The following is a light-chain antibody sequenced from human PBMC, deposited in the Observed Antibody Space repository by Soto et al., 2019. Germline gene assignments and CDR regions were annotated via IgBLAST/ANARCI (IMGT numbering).Light chain of an antibody. CDR3: QQYGSSPIT. CDR1: QSIANR. Sequence: EIVMTQSPATLSVSPGERATLSCRASQSIANRLAWYQQKPGQAPRLLIYGASTRATGVPARFSGSGSGTDFTLTISRLEPEDFAVYYCQQYGSSPITFGQGTRLEIK. CDR2: GAS. V-gene: IGKV3-20*01. J-gene: IGKJ5*01.